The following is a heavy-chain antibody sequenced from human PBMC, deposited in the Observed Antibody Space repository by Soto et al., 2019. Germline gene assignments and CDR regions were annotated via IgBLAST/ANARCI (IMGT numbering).Heavy chain of an antibody. D-gene: IGHD6-13*01. CDR2: IDPSDSYT. CDR3: ARTPGIAAAGTTYYYYGMDV. J-gene: IGHJ6*02. CDR1: GYSFTSYW. V-gene: IGHV5-10-1*01. Sequence: PGESLKISCKGSGYSFTSYWISWVRQMPGKGLEWMGRIDPSDSYTNYSPSFQGHVTISADKSISTAYLQWSSLKASDTAMYYCARTPGIAAAGTTYYYYGMDVWGQGTTVTVSS.